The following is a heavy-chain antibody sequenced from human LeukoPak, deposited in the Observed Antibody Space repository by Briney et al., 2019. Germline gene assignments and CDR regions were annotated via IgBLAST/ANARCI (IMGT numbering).Heavy chain of an antibody. CDR1: GFTFSSYA. CDR2: ISGSGGST. Sequence: GGSLRLSCAASGFTFSSYAMSWVRQAPGKGLEWVSAISGSGGSTYYADSVKGRFTTSRNNSKNTLYLQMNSLRAEDTAVYYCAKDTASYDPKGYWGQGTLVTVSS. D-gene: IGHD5-12*01. V-gene: IGHV3-23*01. CDR3: AKDTASYDPKGY. J-gene: IGHJ4*02.